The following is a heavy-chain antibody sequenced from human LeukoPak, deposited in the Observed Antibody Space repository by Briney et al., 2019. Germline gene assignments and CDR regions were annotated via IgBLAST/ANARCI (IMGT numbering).Heavy chain of an antibody. Sequence: GGSLRLSCAASGFTFSSYWMSWVRQAPGKGLEWVGRIKSKTDGGTTDYAAPVKGRFTISRDDSKNTLYLQMNSLKTEDTAVYYCTTDSFRWYQTFDYWGQGTLVTVSS. V-gene: IGHV3-15*01. J-gene: IGHJ4*02. CDR3: TTDSFRWYQTFDY. CDR2: IKSKTDGGTT. D-gene: IGHD6-13*01. CDR1: GFTFSSYW.